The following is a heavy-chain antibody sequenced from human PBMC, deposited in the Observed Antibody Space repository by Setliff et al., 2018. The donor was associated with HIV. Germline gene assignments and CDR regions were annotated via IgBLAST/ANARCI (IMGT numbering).Heavy chain of an antibody. J-gene: IGHJ3*02. V-gene: IGHV3-49*04. CDR2: IRSKAYGGTT. Sequence: GGSLRLSCTASGFTFGDYAMSWVRQAPGKGLEWVGFIRSKAYGGTTEYAASVKDRFTVSRDDSKSIAYLQINSLKTEDTAVYYCTRDFAGYDILTGYTPRYAFDIWGQGTMVTVS. CDR3: TRDFAGYDILTGYTPRYAFDI. CDR1: GFTFGDYA. D-gene: IGHD3-9*01.